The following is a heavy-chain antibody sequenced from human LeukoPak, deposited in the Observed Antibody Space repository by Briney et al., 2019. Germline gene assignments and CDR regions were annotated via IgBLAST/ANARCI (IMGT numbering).Heavy chain of an antibody. Sequence: GGSLRLSCAASGFTFSNYWMTRVRQAPGRGLEWVANIRQDGSEKYYVDSVKGRFTISRDNAENSLYLQMNSLRAEDTAVYYCARDGSSGYLHFDYWGQGTLLTVSS. CDR2: IRQDGSEK. V-gene: IGHV3-7*05. J-gene: IGHJ4*02. CDR1: GFTFSNYW. CDR3: ARDGSSGYLHFDY. D-gene: IGHD3-22*01.